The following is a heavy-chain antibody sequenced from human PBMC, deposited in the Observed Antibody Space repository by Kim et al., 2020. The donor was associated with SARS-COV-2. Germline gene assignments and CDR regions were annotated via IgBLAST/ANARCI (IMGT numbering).Heavy chain of an antibody. Sequence: GGSLRLSCTTSGFTFSSYTMNWVRQAPGKGLEWVSTISDAPTGHTHYADSVKGRFTISRDDSKNTVSLHMDSMRDDDTAIYYCVIRRVAEFDYWGQG. CDR2: ISDAPTGHT. V-gene: IGHV3-23*01. CDR3: VIRRVAEFDY. D-gene: IGHD6-19*01. J-gene: IGHJ4*02. CDR1: GFTFSSYT.